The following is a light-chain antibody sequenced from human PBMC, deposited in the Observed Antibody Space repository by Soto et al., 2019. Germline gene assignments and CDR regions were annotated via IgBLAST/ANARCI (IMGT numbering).Light chain of an antibody. Sequence: EMVLTQSPGTLSLSPGDRATLSCRASQSVSSNSLAWYQQQPGQAPRHLIYGTSSRATDIPGRFSGSGFGTGFTLIVRRLEPEDVAVYFCQQYGTSPPTFGPGTKVDIK. CDR2: GTS. J-gene: IGKJ3*01. CDR3: QQYGTSPPT. V-gene: IGKV3-20*01. CDR1: QSVSSNS.